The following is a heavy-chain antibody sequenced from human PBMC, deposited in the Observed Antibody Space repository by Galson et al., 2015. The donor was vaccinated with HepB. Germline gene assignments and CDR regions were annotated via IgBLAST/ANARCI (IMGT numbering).Heavy chain of an antibody. CDR2: ISYDGSNK. CDR1: GGTFGSYA. V-gene: IGHV3-30*04. J-gene: IGHJ6*02. Sequence: SCKASGGTFGSYAMHWVRQAPGKGLEWVAVISYDGSNKYYADSVKGRFTISRDNSKNTLYLQMNSLRAEDTAVYYCARDHFGNWNDEGGWGGMDVWGQGTTVTVSS. CDR3: ARDHFGNWNDEGGWGGMDV. D-gene: IGHD1-1*01.